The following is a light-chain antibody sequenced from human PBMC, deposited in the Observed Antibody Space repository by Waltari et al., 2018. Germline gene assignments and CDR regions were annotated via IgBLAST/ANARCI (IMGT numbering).Light chain of an antibody. CDR1: NIGIRS. V-gene: IGLV3-21*04. CDR2: SDT. Sequence: SYVLTQPPSVSVAPGETASIACGGNNIGIRSVHWYQQKPGQAPVLVIYSDTDRPSGIPEGFSGSNSGNTATLTISRVEAGDEADYYCQVWDSNNDHAFWVFGGGTNLTVL. J-gene: IGLJ3*02. CDR3: QVWDSNNDHAFWV.